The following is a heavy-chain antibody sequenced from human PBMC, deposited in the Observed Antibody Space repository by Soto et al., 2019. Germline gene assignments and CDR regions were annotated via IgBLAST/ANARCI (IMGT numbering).Heavy chain of an antibody. CDR2: ISYRGNT. Sequence: PSETLSLTCTVSSGSISGYFWSWIRQPPGKEPEWIGYISYRGNTNYNPSLQSRVSISLVTSKNQISLKLDAVTASDTAVYYCARMERSKEGLSVYYFDFRREGTLVTVSS. V-gene: IGHV4-59*01. CDR3: ARMERSKEGLSVYYFDF. CDR1: SGSISGYF. D-gene: IGHD1-26*01. J-gene: IGHJ4*02.